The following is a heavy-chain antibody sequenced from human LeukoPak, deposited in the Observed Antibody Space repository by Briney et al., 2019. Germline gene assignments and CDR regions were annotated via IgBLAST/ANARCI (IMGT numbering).Heavy chain of an antibody. Sequence: GGSLRLSCTVSGFTVSSNSMSWVRQAPGKGLEWVSFIYSDNTHYSDSVKGRFTISRDNSKNTLYLQMNSLRAEDTAVYYCARGVAAAGYYYYYYMDVWGKGTTVTISS. V-gene: IGHV3-53*01. CDR3: ARGVAAAGYYYYYYMDV. CDR2: IYSDNT. CDR1: GFTVSSNS. J-gene: IGHJ6*03. D-gene: IGHD6-13*01.